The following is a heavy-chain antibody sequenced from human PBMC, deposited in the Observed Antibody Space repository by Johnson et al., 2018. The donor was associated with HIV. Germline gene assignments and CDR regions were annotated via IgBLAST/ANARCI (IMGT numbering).Heavy chain of an antibody. CDR1: GFTFSSYA. V-gene: IGHV3-23*04. D-gene: IGHD4-11*01. J-gene: IGHJ3*02. CDR2: ISGGGGST. CDR3: ARGGVSIQFLAFDAFDI. Sequence: VQLVESGGGLVKAGGSLRLSCAASGFTFSSYAMSWVRQAPGKGLEWVSAISGGGGSTYYADSVKGRFTISRDNSKNTLYLEMNSLKAEDTAVYFCARGGVSIQFLAFDAFDIWGQGKMVTVSS.